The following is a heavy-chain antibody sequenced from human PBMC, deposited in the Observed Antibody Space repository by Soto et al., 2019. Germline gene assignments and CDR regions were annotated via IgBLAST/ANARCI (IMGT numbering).Heavy chain of an antibody. CDR1: GGSVTFYY. CDR2: IHDSRNT. V-gene: IGHV4-59*02. CDR3: ARASRSFWSGDAVDW. D-gene: IGHD3-3*01. Sequence: QVQLQESGPGLVKPSETLSLTYSVSGGSVTFYYWTWLRQSPGRGLELIGFIHDSRNTSYNPSSKSRLPLSIGASGNRFSLRLSSVPAADTAVYFCARASRSFWSGDAVDWWGRGTLVTVSS. J-gene: IGHJ4*02.